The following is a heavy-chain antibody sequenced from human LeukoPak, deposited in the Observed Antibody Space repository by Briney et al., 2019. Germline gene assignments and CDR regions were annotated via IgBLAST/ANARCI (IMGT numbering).Heavy chain of an antibody. V-gene: IGHV3-33*01. D-gene: IGHD3-22*01. Sequence: AGYLRLSCAASGFIFSNYGMHWVRQAPGKGLEWVALIWYDGSNKYYADSVKGRFTISRDSSKNTLYLQMNSLRAEDTAVYYCARDRGSGYAFDIWGQGTMVTVSS. CDR2: IWYDGSNK. J-gene: IGHJ3*02. CDR3: ARDRGSGYAFDI. CDR1: GFIFSNYG.